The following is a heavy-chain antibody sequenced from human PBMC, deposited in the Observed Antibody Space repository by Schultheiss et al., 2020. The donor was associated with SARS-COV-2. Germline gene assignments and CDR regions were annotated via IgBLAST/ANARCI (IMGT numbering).Heavy chain of an antibody. CDR2: ISGSGGST. CDR1: GFTFNTYW. Sequence: GESLKISCAASGFTFNTYWMHWVRQAPGKGLEWVSAISGSGGSTYYADSVKGRFTISRDNSKNTLYLQMNSLRAEDTAVYYCARDRMMGGSWFDPWGQGTLVTVSS. J-gene: IGHJ5*02. D-gene: IGHD1-14*01. V-gene: IGHV3-23*01. CDR3: ARDRMMGGSWFDP.